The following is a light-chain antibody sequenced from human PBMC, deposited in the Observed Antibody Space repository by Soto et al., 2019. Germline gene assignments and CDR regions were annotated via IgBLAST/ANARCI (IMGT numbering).Light chain of an antibody. CDR2: GAS. CDR1: QSVTSNY. V-gene: IGKV3-20*01. J-gene: IGKJ5*01. CDR3: QHYVSPPIT. Sequence: TVLTQSPGTLSLSPGERATLSCRASQSVTSNYLAWYQQKPGQAPRLLVYGASSRATGISDRFSGSGSGTDFTLTISRLEPEDFAVYYCQHYVSPPITFGQGTRLEIK.